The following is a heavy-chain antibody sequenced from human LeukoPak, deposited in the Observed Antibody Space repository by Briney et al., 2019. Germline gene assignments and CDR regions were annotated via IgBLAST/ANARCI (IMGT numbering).Heavy chain of an antibody. CDR1: GFTFSSYG. J-gene: IGHJ4*02. Sequence: PGGSLRLSRAASGFTFSSYGMSWVRQAPGKGLEWVSVIYTGGSTYYADSAKGRFTISRDNSKNTLYLQMNSLRAEDTAVYFCASGSLWGQGTLVTVSS. CDR3: ASGSL. CDR2: IYTGGST. V-gene: IGHV3-66*01.